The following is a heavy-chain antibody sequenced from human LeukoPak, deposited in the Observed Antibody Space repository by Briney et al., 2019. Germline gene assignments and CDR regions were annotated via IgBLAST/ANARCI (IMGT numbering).Heavy chain of an antibody. CDR2: IYYSGST. CDR1: GYSISSGYY. D-gene: IGHD6-13*01. Sequence: SETLSLTCTVSGYSISSGYYWGWIRQPPGKGLEWIGSIYYSGSTYYNPSLKSRVTISVDTSKNQFSLKLSSVTAADMAVYYCARVIHTAGTSWFDPWGQGTLVTVSS. V-gene: IGHV4-38-2*02. J-gene: IGHJ5*02. CDR3: ARVIHTAGTSWFDP.